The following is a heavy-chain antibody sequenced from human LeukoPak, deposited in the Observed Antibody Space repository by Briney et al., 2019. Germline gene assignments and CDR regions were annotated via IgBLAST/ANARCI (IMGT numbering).Heavy chain of an antibody. J-gene: IGHJ3*02. Sequence: GGSLRLCCAASGFTFSSYWMHWVRQAPGKGLVWVSRINSDGSSTSYADSVKGRFTISRDNAKNSLYLQMNSLRAEDAAVYYCARVPYYDSSGPRGAFDIWGQGTMVTVSS. CDR2: INSDGSST. D-gene: IGHD3-22*01. CDR3: ARVPYYDSSGPRGAFDI. CDR1: GFTFSSYW. V-gene: IGHV3-74*01.